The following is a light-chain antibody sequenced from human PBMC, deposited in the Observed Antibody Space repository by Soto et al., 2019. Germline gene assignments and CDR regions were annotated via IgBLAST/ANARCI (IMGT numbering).Light chain of an antibody. CDR3: ISYTTISTYV. Sequence: QSVLTQPASGSGSPGQSIAISCTGTSSYVGSYNYVSWYQHHPGKAPKVMIYDVSSRPSGVSNRFSGSKSGNTASLTISGLQAEDEADYYCISYTTISTYVFGTGTKVTVL. V-gene: IGLV2-14*03. J-gene: IGLJ1*01. CDR1: SSYVGSYNY. CDR2: DVS.